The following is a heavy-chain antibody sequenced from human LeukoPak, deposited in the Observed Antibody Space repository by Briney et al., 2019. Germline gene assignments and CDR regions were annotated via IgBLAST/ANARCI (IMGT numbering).Heavy chain of an antibody. V-gene: IGHV3-23*01. CDR1: GFTFSSYA. D-gene: IGHD1-26*01. CDR3: GKEPWSYYGLYYLDY. Sequence: PGGSLRLSCAASGFTFSSYAMSWVRQAPGKGLEWVSAISGSGGSTYYADSVKGRFTISRDNSKNTLYLQVNSLRADGAAVYYCGKEPWSYYGLYYLDYWGEGTLVSVS. CDR2: ISGSGGST. J-gene: IGHJ4*02.